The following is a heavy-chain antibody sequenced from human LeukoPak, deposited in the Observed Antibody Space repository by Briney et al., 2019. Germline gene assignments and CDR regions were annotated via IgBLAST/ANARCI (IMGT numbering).Heavy chain of an antibody. J-gene: IGHJ6*02. CDR2: INPNSGGT. CDR1: GYTFTGYY. D-gene: IGHD4-17*01. CDR3: ARDRRATVTTPFYYYYGMDV. V-gene: IGHV1-2*06. Sequence: ASVKVSCKASGYTFTGYYMHWVRQAPGQGLEWMGRINPNSGGTNYAQKFQGRVTMTRDTFISTAYMELSRLRSDDTAVYYCARDRRATVTTPFYYYYGMDVWGQGTTVTVSS.